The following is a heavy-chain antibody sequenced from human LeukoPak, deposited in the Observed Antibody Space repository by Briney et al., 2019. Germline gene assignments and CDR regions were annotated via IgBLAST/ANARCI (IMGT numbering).Heavy chain of an antibody. V-gene: IGHV3-48*03. CDR3: ARDSGEGYYTV. D-gene: IGHD3-3*01. Sequence: GGSLRLSCAASGFTFSSYEMNWVRQAPGKGLEWVSFISSSGSTIYYADSVKGRFTISRDNAKNSLYLQMNSLRAEDTAVYYCARDSGEGYYTVWGQGTLVTVSS. CDR1: GFTFSSYE. J-gene: IGHJ4*02. CDR2: ISSSGSTI.